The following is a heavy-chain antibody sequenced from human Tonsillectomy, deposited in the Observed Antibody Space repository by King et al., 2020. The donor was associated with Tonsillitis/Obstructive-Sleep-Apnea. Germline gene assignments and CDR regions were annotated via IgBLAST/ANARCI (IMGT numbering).Heavy chain of an antibody. D-gene: IGHD3-16*01. CDR2: IYFSGST. Sequence: QLQESGPRLVKPSETLSLTCTVSGGSISGYYWTWIRQPPGKGLEWIGYIYFSGSTKYNPSLKSRVTISVDTSKNQFSLRLSSVTAADTAVYYCAREGEAVVAFDIWGRGTMVTVSS. J-gene: IGHJ3*02. CDR1: GGSISGYY. CDR3: AREGEAVVAFDI. V-gene: IGHV4-59*01.